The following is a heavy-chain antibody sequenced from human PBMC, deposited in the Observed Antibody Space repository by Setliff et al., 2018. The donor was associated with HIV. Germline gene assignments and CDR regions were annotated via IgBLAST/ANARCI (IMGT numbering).Heavy chain of an antibody. V-gene: IGHV4-34*01. CDR3: ARGRDYVSGNYHYTGGGAFDI. CDR1: GGSFSGYY. D-gene: IGHD3-16*02. CDR2: IYYSGST. J-gene: IGHJ3*02. Sequence: SETLSLTCAVYGGSFSGYYWSWIRQPPGKGLEWIGSIYYSGSTYYNPSLKSRVTISIDTSKNQFSLKLSSVIAADTAVYYCARGRDYVSGNYHYTGGGAFDIGGQGTMVTVSS.